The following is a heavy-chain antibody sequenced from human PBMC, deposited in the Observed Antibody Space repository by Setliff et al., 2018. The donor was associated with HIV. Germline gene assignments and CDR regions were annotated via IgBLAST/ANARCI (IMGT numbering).Heavy chain of an antibody. D-gene: IGHD1-26*01. CDR1: GGSISSYY. CDR3: ARDAGYKGAADY. Sequence: SETLSLTCAVYGGSISSYYWSWIRQHPGKGLDWIGNIYYIGNTDYNPSLKSRVTISIDTSKNQFSLKLSSVTAADTAIYYCARDAGYKGAADYWGQGTLVTVSS. V-gene: IGHV4-31*02. CDR2: IYYIGNT. J-gene: IGHJ4*02.